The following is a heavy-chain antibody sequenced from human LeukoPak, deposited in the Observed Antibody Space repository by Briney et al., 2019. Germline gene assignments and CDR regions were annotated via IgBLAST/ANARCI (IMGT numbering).Heavy chain of an antibody. D-gene: IGHD5-12*01. Sequence: WASVKVSCKASGYTFTSYGISWVRQAPGQGLEWMGWISSYSGNKNYVHNLQGRVSMTTDTYTTTAYMELRSLRSDDTAVYYCARSVDIVYFDYWGQGTLVTVSS. CDR3: ARSVDIVYFDY. V-gene: IGHV1-18*01. CDR2: ISSYSGNK. CDR1: GYTFTSYG. J-gene: IGHJ4*02.